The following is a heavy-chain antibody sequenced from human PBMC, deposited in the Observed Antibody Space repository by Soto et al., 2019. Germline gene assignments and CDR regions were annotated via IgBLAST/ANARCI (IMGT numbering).Heavy chain of an antibody. J-gene: IGHJ6*02. V-gene: IGHV4-28*01. Sequence: QVQLQESGPGLVKPSDTLSLTCAVSGYSISSSNWWGWIRQPPGKGLGWIGFIYYSGGTHYNPSLKSRVTLSVDXXKKQFSLKLRSVTAVDTAVYYCARNGGGFLACMDVWGQGTTVTVSS. D-gene: IGHD3-16*01. CDR1: GYSISSSNW. CDR3: ARNGGGFLACMDV. CDR2: IYYSGGT.